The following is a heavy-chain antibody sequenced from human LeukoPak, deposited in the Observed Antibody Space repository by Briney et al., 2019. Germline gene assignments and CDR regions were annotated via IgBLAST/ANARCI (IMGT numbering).Heavy chain of an antibody. D-gene: IGHD3-22*01. V-gene: IGHV3-48*01. Sequence: PGGSLRLSCAASGFTFSSYAMHWVRQAPGKGLEWVSYISTRSTTIYYADSVKGRFTISRDNSKNTLYLQMNSLRAEDTAVYYCARDSAGGNYYDSSGYYYEDYWGQGTLVTVSS. CDR1: GFTFSSYA. J-gene: IGHJ4*02. CDR2: ISTRSTTI. CDR3: ARDSAGGNYYDSSGYYYEDY.